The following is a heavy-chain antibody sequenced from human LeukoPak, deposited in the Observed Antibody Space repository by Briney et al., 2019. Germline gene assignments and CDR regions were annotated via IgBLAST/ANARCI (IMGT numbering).Heavy chain of an antibody. CDR2: ISSSSSYI. Sequence: PGGSLRLSCVASGFTFSSYSMNWVRQAPGKGLEWVSSISSSSSYIYYADSVKGRFTISRDNAKNSLYLQMNSLRAEDTAVYYCASAYGDPYAFNIWGQGTMVTVSS. CDR3: ASAYGDPYAFNI. CDR1: GFTFSSYS. J-gene: IGHJ3*02. D-gene: IGHD4-17*01. V-gene: IGHV3-21*01.